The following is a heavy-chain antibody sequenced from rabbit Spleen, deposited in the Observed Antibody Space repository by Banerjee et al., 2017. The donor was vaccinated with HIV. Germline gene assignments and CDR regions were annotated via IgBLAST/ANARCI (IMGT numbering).Heavy chain of an antibody. Sequence: QSLEESGGDLVKPGASLTLTCTASGVSFSVSSYMCWVRQAPGKGLEWIGYIDPLFGSAYYASWVNGRFSISRENTQNTVSLQLNSLTAADTATYFCARGGGLWGPGTLVTVS. CDR1: GVSFSVSSY. J-gene: IGHJ4*01. CDR3: ARGGGL. CDR2: IDPLFGSA. V-gene: IGHV1S40*01.